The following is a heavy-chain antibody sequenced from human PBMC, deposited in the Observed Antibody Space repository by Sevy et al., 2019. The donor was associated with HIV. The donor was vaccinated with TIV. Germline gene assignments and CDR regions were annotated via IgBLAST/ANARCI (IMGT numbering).Heavy chain of an antibody. J-gene: IGHJ4*02. Sequence: GGSLRLSCAASGFTFSDYYMSWIRQAPGKGLEWVSYISSSGSTIYYTDSVKGRFTISRDNAKNSLYLQMNSLRAEDTAVYYCARPYYGSGSRYYFDYWGQGTLVTVSS. CDR3: ARPYYGSGSRYYFDY. CDR1: GFTFSDYY. D-gene: IGHD3-10*01. CDR2: ISSSGSTI. V-gene: IGHV3-11*01.